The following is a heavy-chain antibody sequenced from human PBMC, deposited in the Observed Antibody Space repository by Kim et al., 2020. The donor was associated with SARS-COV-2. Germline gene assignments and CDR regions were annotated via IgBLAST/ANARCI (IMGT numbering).Heavy chain of an antibody. Sequence: SETLSLTCAVYGGSFSGYYWSWIRQPPGKGLEWIGEINHSGSTNYNPSLKSRVTISVDTSKNQFSLKLSSVTAADTAVYYCARGLALWFGELFGDYYYYGMDVWGQGTTVTVSS. CDR3: ARGLALWFGELFGDYYYYGMDV. J-gene: IGHJ6*02. CDR2: INHSGST. V-gene: IGHV4-34*01. D-gene: IGHD3-10*01. CDR1: GGSFSGYY.